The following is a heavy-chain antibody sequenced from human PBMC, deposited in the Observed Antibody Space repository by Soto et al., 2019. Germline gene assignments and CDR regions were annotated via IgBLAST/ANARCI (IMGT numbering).Heavy chain of an antibody. D-gene: IGHD3-10*01. V-gene: IGHV4-4*02. Sequence: QVKLQESGPGLVKPSGTLSLTCAVSGGSISSSNWWSWVRQPPGKGLAWIGEIYHSGNTNYNPSLKSRVTMAVDKSRNQFSLKLSSVTAADTAVYYCARRWGEGRVDYWGQGTLVTVSS. CDR2: IYHSGNT. J-gene: IGHJ4*02. CDR1: GGSISSSNW. CDR3: ARRWGEGRVDY.